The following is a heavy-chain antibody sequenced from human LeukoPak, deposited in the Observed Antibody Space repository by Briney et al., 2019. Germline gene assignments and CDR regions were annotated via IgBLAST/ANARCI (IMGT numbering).Heavy chain of an antibody. Sequence: GGSLRLSCAASGFTFNSYEMNWVRQAPGKGLEWISYISTSGSTRYYADSVKGRFTISRDNTENSLYLQMNSLRAEDTADYYCARGDGGYYYGMDVWGKGTTVTVSS. V-gene: IGHV3-48*03. CDR2: ISTSGSTR. CDR1: GFTFNSYE. D-gene: IGHD4-23*01. J-gene: IGHJ6*04. CDR3: ARGDGGYYYGMDV.